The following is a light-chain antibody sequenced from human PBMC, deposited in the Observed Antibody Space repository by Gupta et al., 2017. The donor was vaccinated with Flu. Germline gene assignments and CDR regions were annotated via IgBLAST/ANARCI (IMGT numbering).Light chain of an antibody. CDR2: ATF. CDR1: QDINSY. V-gene: IGKV1-39*01. CDR3: QQSISSPKT. Sequence: PSSLSASVGDRATITCRASQDINSYLDWYQQRPGRAPRLLIYATFTLHTGVPSRFSGGGSGTDFTLTIDALQSDDFATYYCQQSISSPKTFGQGTKVDI. J-gene: IGKJ1*01.